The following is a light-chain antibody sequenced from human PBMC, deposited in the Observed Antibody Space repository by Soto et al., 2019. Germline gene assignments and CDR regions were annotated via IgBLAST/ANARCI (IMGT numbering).Light chain of an antibody. CDR1: QSISSW. V-gene: IGKV1-5*03. Sequence: DIQMTQSPSTLSASVGGRVTITCRASQSISSWLAWYQQKPGKAPKLLIYKASSLESGVPSRFSGSGSGTEVTLTISSLQPDDFATYYCQQYNSYPAFGQGTKVEIK. CDR3: QQYNSYPA. CDR2: KAS. J-gene: IGKJ1*01.